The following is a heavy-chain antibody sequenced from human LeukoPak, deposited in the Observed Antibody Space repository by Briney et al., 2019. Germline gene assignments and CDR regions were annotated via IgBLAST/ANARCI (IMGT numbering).Heavy chain of an antibody. CDR1: GYTFHGHY. J-gene: IGHJ4*02. V-gene: IGHV1-2*02. D-gene: IGHD1-26*01. CDR3: AREYASYSGRYIDGDY. CDR2: LNPNNGGT. Sequence: PEASVKVSCKDCGYTFHGHYMHWVRQAPGQGLEWMGWLNPNNGGTNYAQKFQGRVTMTRDTSTSTAYMELSRLRSDDTAVYYCAREYASYSGRYIDGDYWGQGTLVTVSS.